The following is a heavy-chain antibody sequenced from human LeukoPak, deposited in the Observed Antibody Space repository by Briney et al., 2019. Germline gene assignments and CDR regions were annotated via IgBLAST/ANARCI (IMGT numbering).Heavy chain of an antibody. J-gene: IGHJ3*02. Sequence: GASVKVSCKASGGTFSSYAISWVRQAPGQGLEWMGGIIPIFGTANYAQKFQGRVTITADKSTSTAYMELSSLRSEDTAVYYCARDPGLAVAGSGAFDIWGQGTMVTVSS. CDR1: GGTFSSYA. CDR2: IIPIFGTA. D-gene: IGHD6-19*01. V-gene: IGHV1-69*06. CDR3: ARDPGLAVAGSGAFDI.